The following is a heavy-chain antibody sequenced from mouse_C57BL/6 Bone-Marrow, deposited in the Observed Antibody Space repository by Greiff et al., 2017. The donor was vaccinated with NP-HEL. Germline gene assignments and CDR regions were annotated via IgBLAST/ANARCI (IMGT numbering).Heavy chain of an antibody. D-gene: IGHD2-5*01. CDR3: ARGAYYSNYAGAWFAY. Sequence: EVMLVESGGGLVKPGGSLKLSCAASGFTFSDYGMHWVRQAPEKGLEWVAYISSGSSTIYYADTVKGRFTISRDNAKNTLFLQMTSLRSEDTAMYYCARGAYYSNYAGAWFAYWGQGTLVTVSA. J-gene: IGHJ3*01. V-gene: IGHV5-17*01. CDR1: GFTFSDYG. CDR2: ISSGSSTI.